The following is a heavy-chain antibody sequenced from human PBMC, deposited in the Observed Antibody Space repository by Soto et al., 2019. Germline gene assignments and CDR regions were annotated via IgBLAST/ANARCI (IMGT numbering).Heavy chain of an antibody. Sequence: ASVKVSWNTSCDTFASCRLSWLRQSPEQGLEWMGFIIAYNGNTNYAQKLQGRVTMTTDTSTSTAYMELRSLRSEDTAVYYCARSPIPLYRTNGVCGPSVSGFGIWRQGTMVTVSS. V-gene: IGHV1-18*04. CDR2: IIAYNGNT. CDR3: ARSPIPLYRTNGVCGPSVSGFGI. D-gene: IGHD2-8*01. J-gene: IGHJ3*02. CDR1: CDTFASCR.